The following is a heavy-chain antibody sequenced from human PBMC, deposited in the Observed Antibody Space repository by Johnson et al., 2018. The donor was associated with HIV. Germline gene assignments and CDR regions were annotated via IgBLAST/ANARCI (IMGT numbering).Heavy chain of an antibody. CDR2: ISYDGSDK. J-gene: IGHJ3*02. CDR1: GFTFSSYG. CDR3: ARDFTAVYCGGDCYAFDI. Sequence: QVQLVESGGGVVQPGRSLRLSCAASGFTFSSYGMHWVRQAPGKGLEWVAVISYDGSDKNYADSVKGRVTISRDNAKNSLYLQMNSLRAEDTAVYYCARDFTAVYCGGDCYAFDIWGQGTMVSVSS. V-gene: IGHV3-30*03. D-gene: IGHD2-21*02.